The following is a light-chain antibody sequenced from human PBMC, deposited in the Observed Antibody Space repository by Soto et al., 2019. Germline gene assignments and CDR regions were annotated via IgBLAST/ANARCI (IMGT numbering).Light chain of an antibody. CDR3: QQRGNWPRT. Sequence: EIVLTQSPATLSLSPGERATLSCRASQSVSRYLAWYQQKYGQAPRLLIYDASNRATGIPARFSGSGSGTDFTLTISSLEPEDFAVYYCQQRGNWPRTFGQGTKVDIK. J-gene: IGKJ1*01. CDR1: QSVSRY. V-gene: IGKV3-11*01. CDR2: DAS.